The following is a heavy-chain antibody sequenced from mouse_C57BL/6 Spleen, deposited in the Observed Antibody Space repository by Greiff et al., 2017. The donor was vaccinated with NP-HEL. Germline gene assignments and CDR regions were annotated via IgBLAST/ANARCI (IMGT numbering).Heavy chain of an antibody. CDR1: GFTFSDYY. Sequence: EVMLVESEGGLVQPGSSMKLSCTASGFTFSDYYMAWVRQVPEKGLEWVANINYDGSSTYYLDSLKSRFIISRDNAKNILYLQMSSLKSEDTATYYCARLYYDYARFAYWGQGTLVTVSA. CDR3: ARLYYDYARFAY. CDR2: INYDGSST. D-gene: IGHD2-4*01. V-gene: IGHV5-16*01. J-gene: IGHJ3*01.